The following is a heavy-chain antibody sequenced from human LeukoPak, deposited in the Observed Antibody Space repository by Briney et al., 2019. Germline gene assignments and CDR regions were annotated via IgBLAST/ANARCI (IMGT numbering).Heavy chain of an antibody. D-gene: IGHD2-2*01. CDR1: GGSISSYY. Sequence: TSETLSLTCTVSGGSISSYYWSWIRQPAGKRLEWIGRIYTSGSTNYNPSLKSRVTMSVDTSKNQFSLKLSSVTAADTAVYYCARDEVVPAAMPEDYYYYYMDVWGKGTTVTVSS. CDR2: IYTSGST. CDR3: ARDEVVPAAMPEDYYYYYMDV. V-gene: IGHV4-4*07. J-gene: IGHJ6*03.